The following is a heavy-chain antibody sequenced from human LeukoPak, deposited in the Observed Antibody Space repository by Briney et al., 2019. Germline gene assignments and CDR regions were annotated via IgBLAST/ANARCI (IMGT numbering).Heavy chain of an antibody. J-gene: IGHJ4*02. CDR1: GYTFTGYY. CDR3: ASSPSWIQLWSIGY. D-gene: IGHD5-18*01. V-gene: IGHV1-2*02. CDR2: INPNSGGT. Sequence: ASVKVSCKASGYTFTGYYMHWVRQGPGQGLEWMGWINPNSGGTNYAQKFQGRVTMTRDTSISTAYMELSRLRSGDTAVYYCASSPSWIQLWSIGYWGQGTLVTVSS.